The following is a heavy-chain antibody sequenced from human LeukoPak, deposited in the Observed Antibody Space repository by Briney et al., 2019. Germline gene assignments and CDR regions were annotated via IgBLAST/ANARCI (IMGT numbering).Heavy chain of an antibody. D-gene: IGHD2-2*01. CDR3: ARDLSVVPAATEPNWFDP. J-gene: IGHJ5*02. Sequence: PSETLSLTCTVSGGSISSYYWSWIRQPPGKGLEWVGHIYYSGSTNYNPSLKSRVTISVDTSKNQFSLKLSSVTAADTAVYYCARDLSVVPAATEPNWFDPWGQGTLVTVSS. CDR2: IYYSGST. CDR1: GGSISSYY. V-gene: IGHV4-59*12.